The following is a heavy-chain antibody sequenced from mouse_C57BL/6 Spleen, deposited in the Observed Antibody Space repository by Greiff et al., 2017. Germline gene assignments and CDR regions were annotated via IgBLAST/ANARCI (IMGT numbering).Heavy chain of an antibody. J-gene: IGHJ3*01. CDR1: GFNIKDYY. CDR3: TTTLYYGSSYLFAY. V-gene: IGHV14-1*01. D-gene: IGHD1-1*01. CDR2: IDPEDGDT. Sequence: EVQLQQSGAELVRPGASVKLSCTASGFNIKDYYMHWVKQRPEQGLEWIGRIDPEDGDTEYAPKFQGKATMTADTSSNTAYLQLSSLTSEDTAVYYCTTTLYYGSSYLFAYWGQGTLVTVSA.